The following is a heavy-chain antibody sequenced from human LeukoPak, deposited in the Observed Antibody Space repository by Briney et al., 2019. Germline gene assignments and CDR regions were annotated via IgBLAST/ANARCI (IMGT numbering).Heavy chain of an antibody. CDR1: GDSITTPSW. Sequence: SETLSLTCAVSGDSITTPSWWIWVRQPPGKGLEWTGEIYHDGNTDYNPSLKSRVTISVAKSTNHFSLKLTSLTAADTAVYYCARAPEPTTNGFDHWGQGILVTVSS. CDR3: ARAPEPTTNGFDH. D-gene: IGHD1-14*01. J-gene: IGHJ4*02. CDR2: IYHDGNT. V-gene: IGHV4-4*02.